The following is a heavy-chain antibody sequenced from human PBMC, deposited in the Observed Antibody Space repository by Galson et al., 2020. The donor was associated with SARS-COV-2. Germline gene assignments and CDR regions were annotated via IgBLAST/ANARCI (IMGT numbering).Heavy chain of an antibody. D-gene: IGHD3-10*01. CDR3: AKDTQIVWFGESLHRWFDP. CDR2: TPYEGSQK. CDR1: GFDFNNFG. J-gene: IGHJ5*02. V-gene: IGHV3-30*18. Sequence: GGSLRLSCAASGFDFNNFGMHWVRQAPGKGLEWVAVTPYEGSQKLYSDSVKGRFTISKDNYKNTVYLQMNSLRPEDTAVYYCAKDTQIVWFGESLHRWFDPWGKGTLVTVSS.